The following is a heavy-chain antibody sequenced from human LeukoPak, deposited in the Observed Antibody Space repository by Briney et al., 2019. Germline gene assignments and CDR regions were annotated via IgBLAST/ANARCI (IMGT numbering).Heavy chain of an antibody. Sequence: SETLSLTCTVSGGSISSGGYYWGWIRQPPGKGLEWIGSIDYSGSTYYNPSLKSRVTISADTSKNQFSLKLTSVTAADAAVYYCARQYSSAWPWFDPWGQGTLVTVSS. CDR1: GGSISSGGYY. V-gene: IGHV4-39*01. J-gene: IGHJ5*02. CDR2: IDYSGST. CDR3: ARQYSSAWPWFDP. D-gene: IGHD6-19*01.